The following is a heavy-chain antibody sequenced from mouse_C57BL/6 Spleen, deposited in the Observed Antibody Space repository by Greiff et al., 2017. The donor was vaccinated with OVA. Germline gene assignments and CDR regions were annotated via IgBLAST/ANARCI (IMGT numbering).Heavy chain of an antibody. D-gene: IGHD2-5*01. V-gene: IGHV5-17*01. Sequence: EVMLVESGGGLVKPGGSLKLSCAASGFTFSDYGMHWVRQAPEKGLEWVAYISSGSSTIYYADTVKGRFTISRDNAKNTLFLQMTSLRSEDTAMYYCARELRDYSNYGFDYWGQGTTLTVSS. J-gene: IGHJ2*01. CDR3: ARELRDYSNYGFDY. CDR2: ISSGSSTI. CDR1: GFTFSDYG.